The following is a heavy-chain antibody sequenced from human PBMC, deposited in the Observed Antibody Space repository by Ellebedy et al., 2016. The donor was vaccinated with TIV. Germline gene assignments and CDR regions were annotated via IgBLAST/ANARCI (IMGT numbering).Heavy chain of an antibody. V-gene: IGHV3-7*01. CDR2: IKQDGNEK. J-gene: IGHJ3*02. CDR3: ATDGSYGDYRSPTHAFEI. Sequence: GESLKISCAASGFTFSSYWMSWVRQAPGKGLEWEANIKQDGNEKYYVDSVRGRFTISRDNAKNSLYLQMNSLRAEDTAVYYCATDGSYGDYRSPTHAFEIWGPGTLVTVSS. CDR1: GFTFSSYW. D-gene: IGHD4-17*01.